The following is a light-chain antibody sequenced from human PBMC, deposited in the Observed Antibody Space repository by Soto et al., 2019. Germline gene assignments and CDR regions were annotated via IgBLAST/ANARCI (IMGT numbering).Light chain of an antibody. J-gene: IGKJ2*01. Sequence: IQMTQSPSSLSASVGDRVTITCRASQRIGTYLNWYQQRPGKAPKLLISPISTFQRGVPSRFSGSGSGTDFTLTITGLQPEDIATYYCQQSYSTPYTFGQGTKLEIK. V-gene: IGKV1-39*01. CDR2: PIS. CDR1: QRIGTY. CDR3: QQSYSTPYT.